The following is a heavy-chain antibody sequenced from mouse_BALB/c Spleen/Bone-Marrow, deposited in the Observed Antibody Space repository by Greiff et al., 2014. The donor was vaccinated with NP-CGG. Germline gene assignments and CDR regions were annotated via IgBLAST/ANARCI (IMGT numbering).Heavy chain of an antibody. CDR1: GFNIKDYY. CDR3: NEGYGNYGY. J-gene: IGHJ2*01. D-gene: IGHD2-10*02. CDR2: IDPENGDT. V-gene: IGHV14-4*02. Sequence: EVQLQQSGAELVRSGASVKLSCTASGFNIKDYYMHWVKQRPEQGLEWIGWIDPENGDTEYAPKFQGKATMTADTSSNTAYPQPSSLTSEDTAVYYCNEGYGNYGYWGQGTTLTVSS.